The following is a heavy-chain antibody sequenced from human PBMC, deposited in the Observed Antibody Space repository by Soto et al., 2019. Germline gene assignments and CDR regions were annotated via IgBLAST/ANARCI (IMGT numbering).Heavy chain of an antibody. CDR3: AKDGNILTGYSRFDP. CDR2: ISGSGGST. J-gene: IGHJ5*02. Sequence: EVQLLESGRGLVQPGGSLRLSCAASGFTFSSYAMSWVRQAPGKGLEWVSAISGSGGSTYYADSVKGRFTISRDNSKNTLYLQMNSLRAEDTAVYYCAKDGNILTGYSRFDPWGQGTLVTVSS. D-gene: IGHD3-9*01. CDR1: GFTFSSYA. V-gene: IGHV3-23*01.